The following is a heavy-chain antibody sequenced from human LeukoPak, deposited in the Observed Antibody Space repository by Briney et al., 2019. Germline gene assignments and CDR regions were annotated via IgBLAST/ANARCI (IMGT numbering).Heavy chain of an antibody. CDR3: ARDLYGDYGSKFDY. V-gene: IGHV1-18*01. Sequence: ASVKVSCKASGYTFTSYGISWVRLAPGQRLEWMGWSSAYNGNTNYAQKLQGRVTMTTDTSTSTAYMELRSLRSEDTAVYYCARDLYGDYGSKFDYWGQGTLVTVSS. J-gene: IGHJ4*02. CDR1: GYTFTSYG. CDR2: SSAYNGNT. D-gene: IGHD4-17*01.